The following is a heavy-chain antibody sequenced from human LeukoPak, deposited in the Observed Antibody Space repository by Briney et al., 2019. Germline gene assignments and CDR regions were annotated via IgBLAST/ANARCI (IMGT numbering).Heavy chain of an antibody. J-gene: IGHJ6*03. CDR3: ARGGRSRGSMSFYYMDV. CDR2: IYDSRST. Sequence: SETLSLTCSVSGYSVSSGYYWGWIRQSPGKGLEWIASIYDSRSTYYNPSLKSRVTISVDTSKNQVSLKVKSVTAADTAVYYCARGGRSRGSMSFYYMDVWGKGATVTVSS. D-gene: IGHD3-10*01. CDR1: GYSVSSGYY. V-gene: IGHV4-38-2*02.